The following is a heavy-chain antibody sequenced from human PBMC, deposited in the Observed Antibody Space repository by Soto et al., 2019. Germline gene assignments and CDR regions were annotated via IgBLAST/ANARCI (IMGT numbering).Heavy chain of an antibody. CDR3: ASRYYDFWSGCWDNYYYYGMDV. V-gene: IGHV1-8*01. CDR2: MNPNSGNT. Sequence: VSVKVSSKASGDTFTSYDISWLRQATGQGLERMGWMNPNSGNTGYAQKFQGRVTMTRNTSISTAYMELSSLRSEDTAVYYCASRYYDFWSGCWDNYYYYGMDVWGQGTTVTVPS. D-gene: IGHD3-3*01. J-gene: IGHJ6*02. CDR1: GDTFTSYD.